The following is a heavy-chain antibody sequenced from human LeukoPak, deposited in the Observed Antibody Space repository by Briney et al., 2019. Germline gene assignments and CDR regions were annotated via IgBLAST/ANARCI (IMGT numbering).Heavy chain of an antibody. CDR1: GFTVSSNY. Sequence: PGGSLRLSCAASGFTVSSNYMSWVRQAPGKGLEWVSVIYSGGSTYYADSVKGRFTISRDNSKNTLYLQMNSLRAEDTAVYYCARALTGTTVDVWGKGTTVTISS. CDR2: IYSGGST. D-gene: IGHD1-1*01. V-gene: IGHV3-66*01. CDR3: ARALTGTTVDV. J-gene: IGHJ6*04.